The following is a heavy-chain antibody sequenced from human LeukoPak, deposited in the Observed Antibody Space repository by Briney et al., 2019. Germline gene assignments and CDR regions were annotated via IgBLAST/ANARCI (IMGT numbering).Heavy chain of an antibody. CDR3: ARDRAGVYFQH. Sequence: GGSLRLSCAVSGFTLSHSPMHWVRQAPGKGLEWVSVIYSGGSTYYADSVKGRFTISRDNSKNTLYLQMNSLRAEDTAVYYCARDRAGVYFQHWGQGTLVTVSS. D-gene: IGHD6-13*01. CDR1: GFTLSHSP. J-gene: IGHJ1*01. V-gene: IGHV3-66*01. CDR2: IYSGGST.